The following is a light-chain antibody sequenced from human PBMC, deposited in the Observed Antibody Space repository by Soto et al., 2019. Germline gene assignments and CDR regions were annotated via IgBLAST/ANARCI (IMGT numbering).Light chain of an antibody. CDR3: QQSSDLFT. Sequence: EIVLTQSPATLSLSPGERATLSCRASQSVSTYLAWYQQKPAQPPRLLIFDVSNRAAGIPARFSGIGSGTYFTLTRSSLEPEDFVVYYWQQSSDLFTFGPGPKVDIK. J-gene: IGKJ3*01. V-gene: IGKV3-11*01. CDR2: DVS. CDR1: QSVSTY.